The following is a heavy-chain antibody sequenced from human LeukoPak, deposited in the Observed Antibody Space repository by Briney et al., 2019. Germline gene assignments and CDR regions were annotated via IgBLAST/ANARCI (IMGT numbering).Heavy chain of an antibody. V-gene: IGHV4-34*01. CDR3: ARGAQWGYGMDV. J-gene: IGHJ6*02. Sequence: PSETLSLTCAVYGGSFSGYYWSWIRQPPGKGLEWIGEINHSGSTNYNPSLKSRVTISVDTSKNQFSLKLSSVTAADTAVYYCARGAQWGYGMDVWGQGTTVTVSS. CDR1: GGSFSGYY. CDR2: INHSGST. D-gene: IGHD2-8*01.